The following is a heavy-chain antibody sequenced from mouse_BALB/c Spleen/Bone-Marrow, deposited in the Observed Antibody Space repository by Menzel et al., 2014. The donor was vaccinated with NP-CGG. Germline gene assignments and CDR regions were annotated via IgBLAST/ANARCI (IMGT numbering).Heavy chain of an antibody. CDR2: IWGDGTT. J-gene: IGHJ4*01. D-gene: IGHD2-10*02. CDR1: GFSLTGFG. V-gene: IGHV2-6-7*01. Sequence: QVQLQQSGPGLVAPSQSLSITCTVSGFSLTGFGINWIRQPPGKGLEWLGMIWGDGTTDYNSALKSRLSIKKDNSKSQVFLKMNRLQAGDTARYYCAREKYGNYYAMDYWGQGTSVTVSS. CDR3: AREKYGNYYAMDY.